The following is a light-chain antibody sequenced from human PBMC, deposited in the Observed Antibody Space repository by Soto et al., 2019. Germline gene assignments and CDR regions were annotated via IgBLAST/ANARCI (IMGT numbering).Light chain of an antibody. CDR1: TSNIGSQT. CDR2: SDD. V-gene: IGLV1-44*01. CDR3: AAWDGNLKAWV. Sequence: QSVLTQPPSASGTPGQRVTISCSGDTSNIGSQTVNWYQQFPGTAPRLLVNSDDQWPSGVPGRFSGSKSGTSASLAINGLQSEDEATYYCAAWDGNLKAWVFGGGTKLTVL. J-gene: IGLJ3*02.